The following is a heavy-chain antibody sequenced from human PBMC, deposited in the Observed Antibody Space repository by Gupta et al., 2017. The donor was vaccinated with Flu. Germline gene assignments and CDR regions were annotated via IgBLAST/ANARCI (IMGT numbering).Heavy chain of an antibody. V-gene: IGHV2-5*01. CDR3: ARGRMQLWSPLDF. CDR2: TYWNNDK. D-gene: IGHD5-18*01. Sequence: QITLKESGPTLVKPTQTLTLTCTFSGFSLSTSGVSVNWIRQPPGKALEWLALTYWNNDKQYSPSLQSRLTITKDTSRNQVVLTMTDMDPVDTATYFCARGRMQLWSPLDFWGQGTLVTVSS. J-gene: IGHJ4*02. CDR1: GFSLSTSGVS.